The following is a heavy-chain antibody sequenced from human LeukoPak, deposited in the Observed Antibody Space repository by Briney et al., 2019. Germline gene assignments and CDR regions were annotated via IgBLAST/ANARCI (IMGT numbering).Heavy chain of an antibody. V-gene: IGHV3-7*01. CDR2: IKQDGSEK. D-gene: IGHD6-13*01. J-gene: IGHJ6*02. Sequence: GGSLRLSCAASGFTFSSYWMSWVRQAPGRGLEWVANIKQDGSEKYYVDSVKGRFTISRDNAKNSLYLQMKSLRAEDTAVYYCARDRATSSWYSYYYYYGMDVWGQGTTVTVSS. CDR3: ARDRATSSWYSYYYYYGMDV. CDR1: GFTFSSYW.